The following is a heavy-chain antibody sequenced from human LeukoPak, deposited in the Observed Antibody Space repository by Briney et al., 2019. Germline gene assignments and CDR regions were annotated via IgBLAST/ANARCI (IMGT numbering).Heavy chain of an antibody. J-gene: IGHJ4*02. Sequence: GGSLRLSCAASGFTFSSYAVSWVRQAPGKGLEWVSAISARGDSTYYTDSVEGRFTISRDNSKNTLYLQMNSLRGEDTALYYCARGAYGDYDYWGQGTLVTVSS. CDR1: GFTFSSYA. CDR3: ARGAYGDYDY. CDR2: ISARGDST. V-gene: IGHV3-23*01. D-gene: IGHD4-17*01.